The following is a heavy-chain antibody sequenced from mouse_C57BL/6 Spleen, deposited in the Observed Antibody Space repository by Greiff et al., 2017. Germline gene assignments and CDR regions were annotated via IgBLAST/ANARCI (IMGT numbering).Heavy chain of an antibody. CDR3: ASEIYYDYDEGFAY. CDR1: GYTFTSYW. D-gene: IGHD2-4*01. J-gene: IGHJ3*01. V-gene: IGHV1-74*01. Sequence: QVQLQQPGAELVKPGASVKVSCKASGYTFTSYWMHWVKQRPGQGLEWIGRIHPSDSDTNYNQKFKGKATLTVDKSSSTAYMQLSSLTSEDSAVYYGASEIYYDYDEGFAYWGQGTLVTVSA. CDR2: IHPSDSDT.